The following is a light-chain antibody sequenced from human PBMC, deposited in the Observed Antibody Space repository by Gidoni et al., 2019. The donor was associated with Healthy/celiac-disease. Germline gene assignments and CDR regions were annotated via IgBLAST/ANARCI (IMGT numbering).Light chain of an antibody. J-gene: IGKJ1*01. CDR3: MQALQTPWT. CDR1: QSLLHSNGYNY. CDR2: LGS. V-gene: IGKV2-28*01. Sequence: DIVMTQYPLSLPVTPGEPASISCSSSQSLLHSNGYNYLDWYLQKPGQSPQFLIYLGSNRASVVPDRFSGSGSGTDFTLKISRVEAEYVGVYYCMQALQTPWTFGQGTKVEIK.